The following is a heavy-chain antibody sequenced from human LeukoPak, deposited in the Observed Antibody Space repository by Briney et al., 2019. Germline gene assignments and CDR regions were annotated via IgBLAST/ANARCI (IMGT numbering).Heavy chain of an antibody. Sequence: GGSLRLTCAASGFTFSSYSMSWVRQAPGKGLEWVSSISSSSSYIYYADSVKGRFTISRDNAKNSLYLQMNSLRAEDTAVYYCARGSEGLRLGELSFLFDYWGQGTLVTVSS. CDR2: ISSSSSYI. D-gene: IGHD3-16*02. J-gene: IGHJ4*02. CDR1: GFTFSSYS. V-gene: IGHV3-21*04. CDR3: ARGSEGLRLGELSFLFDY.